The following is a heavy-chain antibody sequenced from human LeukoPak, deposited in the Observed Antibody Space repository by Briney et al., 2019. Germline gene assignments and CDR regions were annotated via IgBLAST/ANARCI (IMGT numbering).Heavy chain of an antibody. CDR1: GFTFSSYS. Sequence: GGSLRLSCAASGFTFSSYSMNWVRQAPGKGLEWVSSISSSSSYIYYADSVKGRFTLSRDNAKNSLYLLMNSLRAEDTAVYYCARVGYYDFWSGPDYWGQGTLVTVSS. J-gene: IGHJ4*02. CDR3: ARVGYYDFWSGPDY. CDR2: ISSSSSYI. D-gene: IGHD3-3*01. V-gene: IGHV3-21*01.